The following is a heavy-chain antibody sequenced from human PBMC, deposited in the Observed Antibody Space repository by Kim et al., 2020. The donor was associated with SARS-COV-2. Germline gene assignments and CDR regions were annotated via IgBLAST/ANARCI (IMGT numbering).Heavy chain of an antibody. J-gene: IGHJ4*02. D-gene: IGHD2-21*01. Sequence: DDAAPVKGRFTISRDDSKNTRYLQMNSLKTEDTAVYYCTTDPGMVIEPDYWGQGTLVTVSS. CDR3: TTDPGMVIEPDY. V-gene: IGHV3-15*01.